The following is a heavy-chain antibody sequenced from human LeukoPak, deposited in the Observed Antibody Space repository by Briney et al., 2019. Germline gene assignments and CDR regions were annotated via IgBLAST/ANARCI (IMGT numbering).Heavy chain of an antibody. D-gene: IGHD3-10*01. CDR1: GGSFSGYY. V-gene: IGHV4-34*01. J-gene: IGHJ6*02. CDR3: AVWFGEFTYYYYSMDV. CDR2: INHSGST. Sequence: SETLSLTCAVYGGSFSGYYWSWIRQPPGKGLEWIGEINHSGSTNYNPSLKSRVTISVDTSKNQFSLKLSSVTAADTAVYYCAVWFGEFTYYYYSMDVWGQGTTVTVSS.